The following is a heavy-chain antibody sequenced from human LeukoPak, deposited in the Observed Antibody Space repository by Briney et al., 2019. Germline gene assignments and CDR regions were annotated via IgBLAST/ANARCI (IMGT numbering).Heavy chain of an antibody. CDR3: ATDPGLRWSFDY. V-gene: IGHV3-53*05. CDR2: IYNTGST. CDR1: GFTVRSHR. D-gene: IGHD4-23*01. J-gene: IGHJ4*02. Sequence: PGGSLRLSCAASGFTVRSHRLFWVRQAPGKGLEWVSVIYNTGSTYYADSVMGRFIISRDISKNTLYLQINGLRPDDTAVYYCATDPGLRWSFDYWGQGTLVTVSS.